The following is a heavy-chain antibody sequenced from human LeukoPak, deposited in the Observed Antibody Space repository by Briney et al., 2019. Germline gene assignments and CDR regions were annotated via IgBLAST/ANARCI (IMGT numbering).Heavy chain of an antibody. D-gene: IGHD3-10*01. J-gene: IGHJ6*03. CDR3: ARSELGYNYYYMDV. V-gene: IGHV3-21*01. CDR2: ISSSSSYI. Sequence: GGSLRLSCAASEFTFSSYNMNWVRQAPGKGLEWVSSISSSSSYIYYADSVKGRFTISRDNAKKSLYLQMNSLRAEDTAVYYCARSELGYNYYYMDVWGKGTTVTISS. CDR1: EFTFSSYN.